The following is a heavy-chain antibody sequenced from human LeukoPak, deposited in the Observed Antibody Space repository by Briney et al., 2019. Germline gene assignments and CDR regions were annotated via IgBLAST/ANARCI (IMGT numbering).Heavy chain of an antibody. D-gene: IGHD5-18*01. J-gene: IGHJ4*02. CDR3: ARDRADGYNYGDYFDN. V-gene: IGHV3-66*01. CDR1: GFTFSSYA. CDR2: IYGSSRT. Sequence: GGSLRLSCAASGFTFSSYAMSWVRQAPGKGLEWVSVIYGSSRTYYADSVKGRFTISRDNSKNTVYLQMDSLRAEDTAVYYCARDRADGYNYGDYFDNWGQGTLVTVSS.